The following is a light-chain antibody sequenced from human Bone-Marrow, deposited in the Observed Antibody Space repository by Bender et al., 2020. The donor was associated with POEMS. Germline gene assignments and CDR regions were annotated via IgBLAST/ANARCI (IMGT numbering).Light chain of an antibody. CDR2: EVL. V-gene: IGLV2-14*02. J-gene: IGLJ1*01. CDR3: SSYRSGTIVFV. Sequence: QSVLAQSASVSASPGQSITISCTGTNSDVGTYNLVSWYQQHPGKAPKVMISEVLKRPSGVSIRFSGSKSGNTASLTISGLQAEDEADYHCSSYRSGTIVFVFGGGTKVTVL. CDR1: NSDVGTYNL.